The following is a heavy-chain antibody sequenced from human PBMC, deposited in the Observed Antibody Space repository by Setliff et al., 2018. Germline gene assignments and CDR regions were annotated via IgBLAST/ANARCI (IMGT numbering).Heavy chain of an antibody. J-gene: IGHJ4*01. V-gene: IGHV3-30*02. CDR3: AGVHWTTNWFLHY. Sequence: PGESLKISCAASGFVFGTYGMHWVRQAPGKGLEWVAIIFHDGRDIYYGDSVQGRFAISRDNSKNTLYLQMNSLRSDDTAVYYCAGVHWTTNWFLHYWGQGTLVTVSS. CDR2: IFHDGRDI. CDR1: GFVFGTYG. D-gene: IGHD7-27*01.